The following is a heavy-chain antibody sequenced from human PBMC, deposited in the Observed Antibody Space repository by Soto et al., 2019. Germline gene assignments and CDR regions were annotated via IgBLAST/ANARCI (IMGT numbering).Heavy chain of an antibody. J-gene: IGHJ6*02. D-gene: IGHD3-22*01. CDR3: ARDRLYDSSGLPMDV. CDR2: IYYSGST. Sequence: SETLSLTCTVSGGSISSGDYYWSWIRQHPGKGLEWIGYIYYSGSTYCNPSLKSRVTISVDTSKNQFSLKLSSVTAADTAVYYCARDRLYDSSGLPMDVWGQGTTVTVSS. V-gene: IGHV4-31*03. CDR1: GGSISSGDYY.